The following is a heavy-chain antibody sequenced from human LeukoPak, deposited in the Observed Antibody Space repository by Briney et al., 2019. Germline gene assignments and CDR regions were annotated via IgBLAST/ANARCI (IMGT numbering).Heavy chain of an antibody. CDR1: GGSISSSSYY. CDR3: ARLSMVSGEISFDY. J-gene: IGHJ4*02. D-gene: IGHD4/OR15-4a*01. CDR2: IYYSGST. V-gene: IGHV4-39*07. Sequence: PSETLSLTCTVSGGSISSSSYYWGWIRQPPGKGLKWIGSIYYSGSTYYNPSLKSRVTISVDTSKNQFSLKLSSVTAADTAVYYCARLSMVSGEISFDYWGQGTLVTVSS.